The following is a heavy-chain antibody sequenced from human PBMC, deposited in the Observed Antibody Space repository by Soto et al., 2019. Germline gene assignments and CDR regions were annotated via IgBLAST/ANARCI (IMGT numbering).Heavy chain of an antibody. Sequence: SETLSLTCTVSGGSMSSYYWSWIRQPAGKGLQRIGRMFSSGSTNYNPSLKSRVTMSLDTSKNQFSLYLRSVTAADTAVYYCARGTTDSGKNWFDSWGQGTPVTVSS. CDR3: ARGTTDSGKNWFDS. CDR1: GGSMSSYY. V-gene: IGHV4-4*07. CDR2: MFSSGST. J-gene: IGHJ5*01. D-gene: IGHD1-1*01.